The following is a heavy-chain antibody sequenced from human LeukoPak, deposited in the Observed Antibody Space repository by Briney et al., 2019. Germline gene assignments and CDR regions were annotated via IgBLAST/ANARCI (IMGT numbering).Heavy chain of an antibody. V-gene: IGHV4-34*01. CDR1: GGSFSDYY. J-gene: IGHJ5*02. CDR2: MSPSGSS. D-gene: IGHD3-10*01. CDR3: ARLVSLWFGESPNWFDP. Sequence: SETLSLTCAVYGGSFSDYYWTWIRQTPGKGLEWIGEMSPSGSSNYNPSLKSRVTISVDTSKNQFSLKLRSVTAADTAVYYCARLVSLWFGESPNWFDPWGRGTLVTVSS.